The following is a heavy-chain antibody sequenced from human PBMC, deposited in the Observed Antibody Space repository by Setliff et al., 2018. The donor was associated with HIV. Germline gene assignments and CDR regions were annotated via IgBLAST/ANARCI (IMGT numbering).Heavy chain of an antibody. CDR1: GFTVSNNY. V-gene: IGHV3-53*01. J-gene: IGHJ5*02. CDR2: IYGDGRT. D-gene: IGHD2-21*01. CDR3: AKGVKFLGP. Sequence: GGSLRLSCEVSGFTVSNNYMTWVRQAPGKGLEWVSTIYGDGRTFYADSVQGRFTISRDNSNNILFLQMNSLLAEDTAVYFCAKGVKFLGPWGQGTLVTVSS.